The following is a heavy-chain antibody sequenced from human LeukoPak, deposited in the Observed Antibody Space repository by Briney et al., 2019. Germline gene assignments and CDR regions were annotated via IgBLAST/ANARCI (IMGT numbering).Heavy chain of an antibody. Sequence: GGSLRLSCAASGFTFSSYAMSWVRQAPGKGLEWVSVIYSGGGTIYADSVKGRFTISRDNSKNMVFLQMNSLRAEDTAVYYCVRHGEGRAFDSWGQGTMVTISS. CDR3: VRHGEGRAFDS. CDR1: GFTFSSYA. V-gene: IGHV3-66*04. J-gene: IGHJ3*01. CDR2: IYSGGGT. D-gene: IGHD3-10*01.